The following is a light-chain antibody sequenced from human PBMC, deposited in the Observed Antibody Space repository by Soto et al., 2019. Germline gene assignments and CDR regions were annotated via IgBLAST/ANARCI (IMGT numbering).Light chain of an antibody. CDR2: ATS. J-gene: IGKJ3*01. CDR1: QSVSSSY. Sequence: EIVLTQSPGTLSLSPGERATLSCRASQSVSSSYLAWYQQKPGQAPRILIYATSNRATGIPDRFSGSGSGADFTLTISRLELEDFAVDYCQRYGTSHVFTFGPGTKVEIK. CDR3: QRYGTSHVFT. V-gene: IGKV3-20*01.